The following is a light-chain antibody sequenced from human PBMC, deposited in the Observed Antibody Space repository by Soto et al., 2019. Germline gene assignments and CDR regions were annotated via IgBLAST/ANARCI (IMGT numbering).Light chain of an antibody. CDR2: EVS. CDR3: SSFAGSNNFV. Sequence: QSALTQPPSASGSPGQSVTISCTGTSSDVGAYNYVSWFQQHPGKAPKLMIYEVSKRPSGVPDRFSGSKSGNTASLTVSGLQAEDEADYYCSSFAGSNNFVFGTGTKRTVL. CDR1: SSDVGAYNY. V-gene: IGLV2-8*01. J-gene: IGLJ1*01.